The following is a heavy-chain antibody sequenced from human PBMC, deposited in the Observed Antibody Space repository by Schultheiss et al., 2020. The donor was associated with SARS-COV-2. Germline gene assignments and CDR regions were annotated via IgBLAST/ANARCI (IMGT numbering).Heavy chain of an antibody. CDR1: GGTFSSYA. V-gene: IGHV1-18*01. D-gene: IGHD1-26*01. Sequence: ASVKVSCKASGGTFSSYAITWVRQAPGQGLEWMGWISAYNGNTNYAQKLQGRVTMTTDTSTSTAYMELRSLRSDDTAVYYCAREGGVSGSYGDERDYYYGMDVWGQGTTVTVSS. CDR3: AREGGVSGSYGDERDYYYGMDV. J-gene: IGHJ6*02. CDR2: ISAYNGNT.